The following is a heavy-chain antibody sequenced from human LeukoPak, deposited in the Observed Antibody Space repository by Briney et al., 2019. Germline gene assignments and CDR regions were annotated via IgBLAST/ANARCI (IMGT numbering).Heavy chain of an antibody. V-gene: IGHV4-31*03. CDR3: ARVGNYYDSSGYVDY. CDR1: GGSISSGGYY. CDR2: IYYSGST. J-gene: IGHJ4*02. D-gene: IGHD3-22*01. Sequence: SETLSLTCTVSGGSISSGGYYWSWIRQHPGKGLEWIGYIYYSGSTYYNPSLKSRVTISVDTSKNQFSLKLSSVTAADTAVYYCARVGNYYDSSGYVDYWGQGTLVTVSS.